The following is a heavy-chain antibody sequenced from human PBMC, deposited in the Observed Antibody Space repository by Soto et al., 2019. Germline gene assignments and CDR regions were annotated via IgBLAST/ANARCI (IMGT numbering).Heavy chain of an antibody. CDR2: ISTNGSPL. D-gene: IGHD1-1*01. V-gene: IGHV3-11*01. J-gene: IGHJ4*02. CDR1: GFTFSDYC. CDR3: TRNPDTTSKIDH. Sequence: GGSLRLSCTASGFTFSDYCMSWIRQAPGKGLEWVSYISTNGSPLYYADSVRGRFTISRDNAKNSLYLQMSSLRAEDTALYYWTRNPDTTSKIDHWGQGTQVTVSS.